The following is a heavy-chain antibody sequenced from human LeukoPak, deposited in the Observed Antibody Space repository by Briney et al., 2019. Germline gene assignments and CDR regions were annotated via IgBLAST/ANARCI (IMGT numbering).Heavy chain of an antibody. Sequence: PGGSLRLSCAASGFTFSSYAMHWVRQAPGKGLEYVSAISSNGGSTYYANSVKGRFTISRDNSKNTLYLQMGSLRAEDMAVYYCARAPYCGGDCYPYYFDYWGQGTLVTVSS. D-gene: IGHD2-21*02. CDR2: ISSNGGST. V-gene: IGHV3-64*01. J-gene: IGHJ4*02. CDR1: GFTFSSYA. CDR3: ARAPYCGGDCYPYYFDY.